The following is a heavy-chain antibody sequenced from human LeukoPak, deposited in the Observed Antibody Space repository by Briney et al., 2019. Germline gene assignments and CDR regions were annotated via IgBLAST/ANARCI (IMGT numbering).Heavy chain of an antibody. CDR1: GFTFSSYW. Sequence: GGSLRLSCAASGFTFSSYWMHWVRQAPGKGLVWVSRISTDGSNTNYADSVKGRFTISRDNAKNTLYLQMNSLRAEDTAVYYCARIIVGATGIDYWGQGTLVTVSS. CDR3: ARIIVGATGIDY. J-gene: IGHJ4*02. D-gene: IGHD1-26*01. CDR2: ISTDGSNT. V-gene: IGHV3-74*01.